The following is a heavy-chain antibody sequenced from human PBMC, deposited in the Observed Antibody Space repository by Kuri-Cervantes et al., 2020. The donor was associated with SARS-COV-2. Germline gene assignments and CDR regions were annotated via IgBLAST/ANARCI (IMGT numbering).Heavy chain of an antibody. D-gene: IGHD1-14*01. CDR1: GFIFSDFG. CDR3: AKDRRRPITSTLQEIYYYGMDV. Sequence: GESLKISCAASGFIFSDFGMNWVRQAPGKGLEWVAVISHDGRNKYYADSVKGRFTISRDNSKVTMYLQMSSLRPEDTAVYYCAKDRRRPITSTLQEIYYYGMDVWGQGTAVTVSS. CDR2: ISHDGRNK. V-gene: IGHV3-30*18. J-gene: IGHJ6*02.